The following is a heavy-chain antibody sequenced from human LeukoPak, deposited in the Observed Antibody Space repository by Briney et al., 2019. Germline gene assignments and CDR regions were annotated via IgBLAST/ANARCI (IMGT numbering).Heavy chain of an antibody. D-gene: IGHD2/OR15-2a*01. Sequence: PGGSLRLSCAASGFAFNTYSMNWVRQAPGKGLEWVSFIFSSSTYIYYTDSVKGRFTISRDNARNSLYLQMDNLRAEDTGVYYCARDFYDGFALDYWGQGTQVTVSS. CDR2: IFSSSTYI. J-gene: IGHJ4*02. V-gene: IGHV3-21*03. CDR3: ARDFYDGFALDY. CDR1: GFAFNTYS.